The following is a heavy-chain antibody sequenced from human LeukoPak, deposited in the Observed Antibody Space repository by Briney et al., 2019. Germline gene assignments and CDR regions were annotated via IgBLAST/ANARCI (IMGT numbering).Heavy chain of an antibody. J-gene: IGHJ4*02. Sequence: GASVKVSCKVSGYTLTELSMHWVRQAPGKGLEWMGGFDPEDGETIYAQKFQGRVTMTEDTSTDTAYMELSSLRSEDTAVYYCATAYGDRPPRAYFDYWGQGTLVTVSS. D-gene: IGHD4-17*01. CDR2: FDPEDGET. CDR3: ATAYGDRPPRAYFDY. CDR1: GYTLTELS. V-gene: IGHV1-24*01.